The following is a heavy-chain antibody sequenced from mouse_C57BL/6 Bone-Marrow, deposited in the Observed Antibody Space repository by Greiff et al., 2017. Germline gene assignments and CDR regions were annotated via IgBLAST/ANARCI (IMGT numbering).Heavy chain of an antibody. CDR1: GYTFTSYW. CDR3: GGGWLPWYFDV. J-gene: IGHJ1*03. CDR2: IDPSDSYT. Sequence: QVQLKQPGAELVKPGASVKLSCKASGYTFTSYWMQWVKQRPGQGLEWIGEIDPSDSYTNYNQKFKGKATLTVDTSSSTAYMQLSSLTSEDSAVYYCGGGWLPWYFDVWGTGTTVTVSS. V-gene: IGHV1-50*01. D-gene: IGHD2-3*01.